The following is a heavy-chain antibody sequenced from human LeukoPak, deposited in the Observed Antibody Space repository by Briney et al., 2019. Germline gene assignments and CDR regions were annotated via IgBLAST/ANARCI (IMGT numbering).Heavy chain of an antibody. D-gene: IGHD1-7*01. V-gene: IGHV1-69*05. CDR1: GYTFTGYY. J-gene: IGHJ4*02. CDR2: IIPIFGTA. CDR3: ARRGTTIHSYHFDY. Sequence: SVKVSCKASGYTFTGYYMRWVRQAPGQGLEWMGGIIPIFGTANYAQKFQGRVTITTDESTSTAYMELSSLRSEDTAVYYCARRGTTIHSYHFDYWGQGTLVTVSS.